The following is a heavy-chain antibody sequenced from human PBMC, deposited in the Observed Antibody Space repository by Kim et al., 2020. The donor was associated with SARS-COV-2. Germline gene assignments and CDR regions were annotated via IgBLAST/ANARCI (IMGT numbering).Heavy chain of an antibody. D-gene: IGHD3-10*01. CDR1: GYTFTSYY. Sequence: ASVKVSCKASGYTFTSYYMHWVRQAPGQGLEWMGIINPSGGSTSYAQKFQGRVTMTRDTSTSTVYMELSSLRSEDTAVYYCARGKYYYGSGKGGSSNVFDYWGQGTLVTVSS. J-gene: IGHJ4*02. V-gene: IGHV1-46*01. CDR3: ARGKYYYGSGKGGSSNVFDY. CDR2: INPSGGST.